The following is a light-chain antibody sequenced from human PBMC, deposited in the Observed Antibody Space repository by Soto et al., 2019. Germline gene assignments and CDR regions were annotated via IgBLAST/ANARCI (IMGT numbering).Light chain of an antibody. J-gene: IGLJ3*02. CDR1: TSNIATGYD. CDR2: GNN. CDR3: QAYDSSLRGSV. Sequence: QPVLTQPPSVSGAPGQRVTISCTGTTSNIATGYDVHWYQQLPGTAPKLLIYGNNNRPSGVPDRFSGSKSGTSASLAITGLQAEDEADYYCQAYDSSLRGSVFGGGTKVTVL. V-gene: IGLV1-40*01.